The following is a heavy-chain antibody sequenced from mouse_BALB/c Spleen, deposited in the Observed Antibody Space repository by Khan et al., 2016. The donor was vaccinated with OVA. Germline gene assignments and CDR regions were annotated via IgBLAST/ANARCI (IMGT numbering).Heavy chain of an antibody. CDR1: GYSFTNYY. V-gene: IGHV1S135*01. CDR3: TRLGTTGWFTY. D-gene: IGHD2-13*01. CDR2: IDPFNGGT. J-gene: IGHJ3*01. Sequence: EVQLQESGPELMKPGASVKISCKASGYSFTNYYIHWVKQSPGQSLEWLGYIDPFNGGTTYNQKFKGTATLTVDKSSSTAYMHLNNLTSEDSAVYYCTRLGTTGWFTYWGQGTLVTVSA.